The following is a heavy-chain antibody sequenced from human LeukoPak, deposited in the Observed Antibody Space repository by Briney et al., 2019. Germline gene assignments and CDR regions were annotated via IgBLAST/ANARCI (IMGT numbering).Heavy chain of an antibody. CDR2: ISGSGGST. D-gene: IGHD4-17*01. Sequence: GGSLRLSCAASGFTFSIYAMSWVRQAPGKGLEWVSTISGSGGSTYYADSVKGRFTISRDNSKNTLYLQMNSLRAEDTAVYYCAKDRDYAYFDYWGQGALVTVSS. J-gene: IGHJ4*02. CDR1: GFTFSIYA. CDR3: AKDRDYAYFDY. V-gene: IGHV3-23*01.